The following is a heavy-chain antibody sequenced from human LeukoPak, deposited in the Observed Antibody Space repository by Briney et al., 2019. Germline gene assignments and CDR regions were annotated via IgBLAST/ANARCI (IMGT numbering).Heavy chain of an antibody. Sequence: SETLSLTCAVAGGTISSSNWWSWVRQPPGKGLEWIGEIYHSGSTNYNPSLKSRVTISVDKSKNQFSLKLSSVTAADTAVYYCARSEYYGDYDNSWGQGTLVTVSS. CDR2: IYHSGST. CDR1: GGTISSSNW. CDR3: ARSEYYGDYDNS. V-gene: IGHV4-4*02. D-gene: IGHD4-17*01. J-gene: IGHJ4*02.